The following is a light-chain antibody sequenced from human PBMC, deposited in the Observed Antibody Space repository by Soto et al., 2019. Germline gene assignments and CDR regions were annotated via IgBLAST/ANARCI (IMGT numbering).Light chain of an antibody. Sequence: DIQMTQSPSSLSASVGDRVIITCRASQGIGDDLGWYQQKPGKAPKRLIYAASSLQSGVPSRFSGSGSGTDFTLTISSLQPDDFASYYCLQPNTSPRTFGPGNKVEVK. V-gene: IGKV1-17*01. J-gene: IGKJ1*01. CDR1: QGIGDD. CDR3: LQPNTSPRT. CDR2: AAS.